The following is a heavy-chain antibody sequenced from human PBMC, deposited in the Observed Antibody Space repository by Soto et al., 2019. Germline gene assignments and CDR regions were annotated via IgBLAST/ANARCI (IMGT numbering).Heavy chain of an antibody. V-gene: IGHV1-69*13. D-gene: IGHD2-2*02. CDR2: IIPIYGAT. Sequence: SVKVSCKASGDTFRSDAFVWVRQAPGQGLEWMGGIIPIYGATDYGEKFKGRVTVTADAATTTTYMELRELTSDDTAVYSCDRTRGYTWIQVPVPAADFDPWGQGTVVTVSS. J-gene: IGHJ5*02. CDR3: DRTRGYTWIQVPVPAADFDP. CDR1: GDTFRSDA.